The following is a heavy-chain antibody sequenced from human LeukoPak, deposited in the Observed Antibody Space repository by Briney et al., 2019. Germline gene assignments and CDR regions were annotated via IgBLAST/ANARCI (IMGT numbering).Heavy chain of an antibody. CDR2: ISYGGSNK. CDR3: ASERWSHFDY. CDR1: GFTFSSYG. J-gene: IGHJ4*02. V-gene: IGHV3-30*03. Sequence: GGSLRLSCAASGFTFSSYGMHWVRQAPGKGLEWVAVISYGGSNKYYADSVKGRFTISRDNSKNTLYLQMNSLRAEDTAVYYCASERWSHFDYWGQGTLVTVSS. D-gene: IGHD4-23*01.